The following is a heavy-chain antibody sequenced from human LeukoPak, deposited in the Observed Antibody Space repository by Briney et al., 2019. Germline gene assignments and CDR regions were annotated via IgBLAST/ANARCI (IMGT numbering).Heavy chain of an antibody. CDR3: GRESDVVPGAIDY. CDR1: GFSYTGHR. Sequence: GGSLTLSCAASGFSYTGHRMHWVRHAPGKGVGWVARLSLDGRITTSADSVEGRFTISRDNAKSTVYLQMNSLRAADTSLYYCGRESDVVPGAIDYWGQGTLLTVSP. D-gene: IGHD2-2*01. V-gene: IGHV3-74*01. CDR2: LSLDGRIT. J-gene: IGHJ4*02.